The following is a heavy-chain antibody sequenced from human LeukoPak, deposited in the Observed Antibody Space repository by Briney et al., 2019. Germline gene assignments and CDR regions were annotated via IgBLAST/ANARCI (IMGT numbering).Heavy chain of an antibody. CDR1: GFTFSSYE. Sequence: GGSQRLSCAASGFTFSSYEMNWVRQAPGKGLEWVSYISSSGSTIYYADSVKGRFTISRDNAKNSLYLQMNSLRAEDTAVYYCARDYTMITMIVVVDYGMDVWGQGTTVTVSS. V-gene: IGHV3-48*03. D-gene: IGHD3-22*01. J-gene: IGHJ6*02. CDR3: ARDYTMITMIVVVDYGMDV. CDR2: ISSSGSTI.